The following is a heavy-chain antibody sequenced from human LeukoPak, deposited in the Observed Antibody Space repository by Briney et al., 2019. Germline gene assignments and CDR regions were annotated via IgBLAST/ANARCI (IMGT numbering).Heavy chain of an antibody. CDR3: ARSASPYYGDYNYYYYMDV. V-gene: IGHV3-48*02. J-gene: IGHJ6*03. D-gene: IGHD4-17*01. CDR2: ISSSSSTI. CDR1: GFTFSSYS. Sequence: PGGSLRPSCAASGFTFSSYSMNWVRQAPGKGLEWVSYISSSSSTIYYADSVKGRFTISRDNAKNSLYLQMNSLRDEDTAVYYCARSASPYYGDYNYYYYMDVWGKGTTVTVSS.